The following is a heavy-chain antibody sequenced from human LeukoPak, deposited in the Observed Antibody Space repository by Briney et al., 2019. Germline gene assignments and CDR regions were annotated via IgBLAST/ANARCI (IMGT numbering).Heavy chain of an antibody. CDR1: GCSISSYY. Sequence: SETLCLTCTASGCSISSYYWSWIRQPPGKGLEWIGCIYYSGSTNYNPSLMSRVTVSVATSKTRFSLRLSSVTAADEAVYFCARHAPARIAAATTVDYWGQGTLVTVSS. CDR3: ARHAPARIAAATTVDY. D-gene: IGHD6-13*01. J-gene: IGHJ4*02. CDR2: IYYSGST. V-gene: IGHV4-59*08.